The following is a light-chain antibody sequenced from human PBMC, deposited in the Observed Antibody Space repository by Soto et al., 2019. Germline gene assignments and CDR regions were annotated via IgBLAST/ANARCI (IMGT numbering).Light chain of an antibody. V-gene: IGKV1-9*01. J-gene: IGKJ3*01. Sequence: QLTQSPSSLSASVGDRVTITCRASHDVSRYLAWYQQKAGKAPKLLIYGACTLQSAGPSRFSGFGSGTEFTLTISRLQPADFATYHCQQLQRTPFTFGPGTTVDV. CDR2: GAC. CDR3: QQLQRTPFT. CDR1: HDVSRY.